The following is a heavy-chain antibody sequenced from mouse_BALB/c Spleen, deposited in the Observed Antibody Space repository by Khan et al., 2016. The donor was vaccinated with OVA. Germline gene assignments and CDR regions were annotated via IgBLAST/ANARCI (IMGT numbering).Heavy chain of an antibody. J-gene: IGHJ3*01. D-gene: IGHD2-2*01. CDR1: GYSFTSYY. CDR3: ARHGYVAWFAY. Sequence: VQLKESGPELMKPGASVKISCKASGYSFTSYYIHWVKQSHGKSLEWIGYIDPFNGGTTYNQKFKGKATLTVDKSSSTAYMHPSSLTSEDSAVYYCARHGYVAWFAYWGQGTLVTVSA. CDR2: IDPFNGGT. V-gene: IGHV1S135*01.